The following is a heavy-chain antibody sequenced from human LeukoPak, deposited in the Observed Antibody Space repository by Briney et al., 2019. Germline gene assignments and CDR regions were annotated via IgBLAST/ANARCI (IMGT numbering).Heavy chain of an antibody. J-gene: IGHJ4*02. CDR2: IYYSGST. V-gene: IGHV4-59*01. CDR3: ARGSFYYDFWSGYYTLDY. CDR1: GGYISSYY. D-gene: IGHD3-3*01. Sequence: SETLSLTCTVSGGYISSYYWSWIRQPPGKGLEWIGYIYYSGSTNYNPSLKSRVTISVDTSKNQFSLKLSSVTAADTAVYYCARGSFYYDFWSGYYTLDYWGQGTLVTVSS.